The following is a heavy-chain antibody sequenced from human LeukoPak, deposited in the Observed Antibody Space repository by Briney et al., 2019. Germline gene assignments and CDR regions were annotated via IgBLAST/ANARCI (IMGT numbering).Heavy chain of an antibody. J-gene: IGHJ5*02. V-gene: IGHV3-23*01. Sequence: GGSLRLSCAASGFTFTTYAMSWVRQAPGKGLEWVSGITDSGGSTFYADAVKGRFTISRDNSKNTLYLQMNSLRAEDTAVYYCAKMAIVGNWFDPWGQGTLVTVSS. D-gene: IGHD5-12*01. CDR1: GFTFTTYA. CDR3: AKMAIVGNWFDP. CDR2: ITDSGGST.